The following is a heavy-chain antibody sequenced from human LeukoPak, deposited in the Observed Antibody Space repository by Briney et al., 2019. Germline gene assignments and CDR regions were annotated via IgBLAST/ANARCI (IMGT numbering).Heavy chain of an antibody. CDR1: GYTFTGYY. CDR2: INPNSGGT. D-gene: IGHD1-26*01. V-gene: IGHV1-2*04. J-gene: IGHJ4*02. CDR3: ARLSVPGSGSSHFDY. Sequence: ASVKVSCKASGYTFTGYYMHWVRQAPGQGLEWMGWINPNSGGTNYAQKFQGWVTMTRDTSISTAYMELSRLRSDDTAVYYCARLSVPGSGSSHFDYWGQGTLVTVSS.